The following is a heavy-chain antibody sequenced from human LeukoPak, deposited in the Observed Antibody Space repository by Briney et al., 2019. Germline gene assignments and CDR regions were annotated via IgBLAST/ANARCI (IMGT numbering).Heavy chain of an antibody. CDR1: GFTFSSYG. V-gene: IGHV3-30*18. CDR3: AKDLIRYYYYYGMDV. Sequence: PGGSLRLSCAASGFTFSSYGMHWVRQAPGKGLEWVAVISYDGSNKYYADSVKGRFTISRDNSKNTLYLQMNSLRAEDTAMYYCAKDLIRYYYYYGMDVWGQGTTVTVSS. J-gene: IGHJ6*02. CDR2: ISYDGSNK.